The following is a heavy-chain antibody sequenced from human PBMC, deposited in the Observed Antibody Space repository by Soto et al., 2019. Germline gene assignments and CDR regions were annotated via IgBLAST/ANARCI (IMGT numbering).Heavy chain of an antibody. CDR2: ISYDGSNK. V-gene: IGHV3-30-3*01. Sequence: QVQLVESGGGVVQPGRSLRLSCAASGFTFSSYAMHWVRQAPGKGXEWVAVISYDGSNKYYVDSVKGRFTISRDNSKXXXXXXXXXXXXXXXXXXXXXXXXXRXNXGXXXXMDVWGQGTTVTVSS. J-gene: IGHJ6*02. CDR1: GFTFSSYA. CDR3: XXXXXRXNXGXXXXMDV.